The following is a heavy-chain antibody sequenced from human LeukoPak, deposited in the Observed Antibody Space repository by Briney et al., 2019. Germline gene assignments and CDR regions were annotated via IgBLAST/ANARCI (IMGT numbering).Heavy chain of an antibody. J-gene: IGHJ4*02. V-gene: IGHV1-69*05. D-gene: IGHD3-22*01. CDR2: IIPIFGTA. CDR1: GGTFSSYA. CDR3: ARDGLLHYYDSSGYHADY. Sequence: ASVKVSCKASGGTFSSYAISWVRQAPGQGLEWMGGIIPIFGTANYAQKFQGRVTMTRDTSTSTVYMELSSLRSEDTAVYYCARDGLLHYYDSSGYHADYWGQGTLVTVSS.